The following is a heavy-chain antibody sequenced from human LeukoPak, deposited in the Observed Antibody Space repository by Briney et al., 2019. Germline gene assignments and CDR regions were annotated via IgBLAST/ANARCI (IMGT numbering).Heavy chain of an antibody. Sequence: GGSLRLSCAASGFTFYNYAMSWVRQAPGKGLEWVSYISSSGSTIYYADSVKGRFTISRDNAKNSLYLQMNSLRAEDTAVYYCARVVSSGLLWFGELSEWFDPWGQGTLVTVSS. CDR2: ISSSGSTI. J-gene: IGHJ5*02. CDR1: GFTFYNYA. V-gene: IGHV3-48*03. CDR3: ARVVSSGLLWFGELSEWFDP. D-gene: IGHD3-10*01.